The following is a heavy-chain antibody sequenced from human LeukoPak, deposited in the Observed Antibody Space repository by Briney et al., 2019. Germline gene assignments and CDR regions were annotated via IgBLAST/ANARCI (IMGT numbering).Heavy chain of an antibody. Sequence: GGSLRLSCAASGFTFSSAAMSWVRQAPGKGLEWVSNISGSGSGGSTYYADSVKGRFTISRDNSKNTLYLQMNSLRAEDTAVYYCAKSGYNRFDYWGQGTLVTVSS. CDR1: GFTFSSAA. V-gene: IGHV3-23*01. CDR3: AKSGYNRFDY. D-gene: IGHD5-24*01. CDR2: ISGSGSGGST. J-gene: IGHJ4*02.